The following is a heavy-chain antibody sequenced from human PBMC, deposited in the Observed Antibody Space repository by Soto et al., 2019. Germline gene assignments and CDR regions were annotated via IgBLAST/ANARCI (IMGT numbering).Heavy chain of an antibody. CDR2: IYYSGST. D-gene: IGHD7-27*01. Sequence: SETLSLTCTVSGGSISSYYWSWIRQPPGKGLEWTGYIYYSGSTNYNPSLKSRVTISVDTSKNQFSLKLSSVTAADTAVYYCARESLIGERSPLWGQGTLVTAPQ. J-gene: IGHJ4*02. CDR1: GGSISSYY. V-gene: IGHV4-59*12. CDR3: ARESLIGERSPL.